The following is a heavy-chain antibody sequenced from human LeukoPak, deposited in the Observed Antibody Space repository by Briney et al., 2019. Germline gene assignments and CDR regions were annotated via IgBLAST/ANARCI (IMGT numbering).Heavy chain of an antibody. CDR2: IYHSGST. CDR3: ARDYYDSSDTYYFDY. J-gene: IGHJ4*02. Sequence: PSETLSLTCAVSGGSISSSNWWSWVRQPPGKGLEWIGEIYHSGSTNYNPSLKSRVTISVDKSKNQFSLKLSSVTAADTAVYYCARDYYDSSDTYYFDYWGQGTLVTVSS. V-gene: IGHV4-4*02. CDR1: GGSISSSNW. D-gene: IGHD3-22*01.